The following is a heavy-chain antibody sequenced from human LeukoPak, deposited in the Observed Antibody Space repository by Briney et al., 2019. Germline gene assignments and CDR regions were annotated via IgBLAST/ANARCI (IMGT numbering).Heavy chain of an antibody. V-gene: IGHV1-3*01. CDR1: GYTLTSYA. Sequence: ASVKVSCKASGYTLTSYAMHWVRQAPGQRLEWMGWINAGNGNTKYSQKFQGRVTITRDTSASTAYMELSSLRSEDTAVYYCARRYDYGDYGYYGMDVWGKGTTVTVSS. J-gene: IGHJ6*04. CDR3: ARRYDYGDYGYYGMDV. CDR2: INAGNGNT. D-gene: IGHD4-17*01.